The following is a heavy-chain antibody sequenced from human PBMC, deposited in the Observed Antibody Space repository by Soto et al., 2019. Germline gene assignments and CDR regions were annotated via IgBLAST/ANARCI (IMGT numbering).Heavy chain of an antibody. D-gene: IGHD3-16*01. CDR3: ASPVGAVDY. CDR2: IYHDGSNK. V-gene: IGHV3-33*01. J-gene: IGHJ4*02. CDR1: GFTFSSFV. Sequence: QVQLVESGGGGAQPGRSLRLSCATSGFTFSSFVMHWVRQAPGKGLEWVAVIYHDGSNKYYADSVKGRFTISRDNSKSTLYLQMNSLRGEDTAVYYCASPVGAVDYWGQGTLVTVSS.